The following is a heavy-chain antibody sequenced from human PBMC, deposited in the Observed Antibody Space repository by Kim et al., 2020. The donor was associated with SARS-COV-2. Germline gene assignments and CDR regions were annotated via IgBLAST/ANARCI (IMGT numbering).Heavy chain of an antibody. J-gene: IGHJ6*02. CDR2: INPSGGST. V-gene: IGHV1-46*01. CDR1: GYTFTSYY. Sequence: ASVKVSCKASGYTFTSYYMHWVRQAPGQGLEWMGIINPSGGSTSYAQKFQGRVTMTRDTSTSTVYMELSSLRSEDTAVYYCAREGSLSYYYYGMDVWGQGTTVTVSS. CDR3: AREGSLSYYYYGMDV.